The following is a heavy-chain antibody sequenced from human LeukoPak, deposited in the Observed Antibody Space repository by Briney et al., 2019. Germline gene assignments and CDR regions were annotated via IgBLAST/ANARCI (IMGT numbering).Heavy chain of an antibody. CDR3: ATETSNFDY. CDR2: IKQDGSEK. J-gene: IGHJ4*02. V-gene: IGHV3-7*01. CDR1: GFTFSSYS. Sequence: GGSLRLSCAASGFTFSSYSMNWVRQAPGKGLEWVANIKQDGSEKYYVDSVKGRFTISRDNAKNSLYLQMNSLRAEDTAVYYCATETSNFDYWGQGTLVTVSS.